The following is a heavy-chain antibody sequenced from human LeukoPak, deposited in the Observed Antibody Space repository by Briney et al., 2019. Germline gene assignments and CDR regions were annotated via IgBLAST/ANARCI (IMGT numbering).Heavy chain of an antibody. CDR2: INSDGSST. D-gene: IGHD5-12*01. V-gene: IGHV3-74*01. Sequence: GGSLRLSCAASGFTFSSYWMHWVRQAPGKGLVWVSRINSDGSSTSYADSVKGRFTISRDNAKNTLYLQMNSPRAEDTAVYYCARDSGYVWEDHEYWGQGTLVTVSS. CDR1: GFTFSSYW. J-gene: IGHJ4*02. CDR3: ARDSGYVWEDHEY.